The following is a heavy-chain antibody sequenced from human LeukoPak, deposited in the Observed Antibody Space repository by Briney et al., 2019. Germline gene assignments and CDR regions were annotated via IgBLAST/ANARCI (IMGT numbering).Heavy chain of an antibody. CDR3: ASTDYDILTGYYDALTFDP. Sequence: TGGSLRLSCAASGFTFSSYSMNWVRQAPGKGLEWVSYISSSSTIYYADSVKGRFTISRDNAKNSLYLQMNSLRDEDTAVYYCASTDYDILTGYYDALTFDPWGQGTLVTVSS. CDR1: GFTFSSYS. V-gene: IGHV3-48*02. D-gene: IGHD3-9*01. J-gene: IGHJ5*02. CDR2: ISSSSTI.